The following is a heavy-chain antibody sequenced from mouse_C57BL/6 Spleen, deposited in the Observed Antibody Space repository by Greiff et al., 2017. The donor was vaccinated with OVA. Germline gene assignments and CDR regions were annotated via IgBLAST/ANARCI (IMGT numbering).Heavy chain of an antibody. CDR1: GYTFTDYY. J-gene: IGHJ2*01. D-gene: IGHD4-1*01. V-gene: IGHV1-26*01. CDR3: ARMKLGGPFDY. Sequence: EVQLQQSGPELVKPGASVKISCKASGYTFTDYYMNWVKQSHGKSLEWIGDINPNNGGTSYNQKFKGKATLTVDKSSSTAYMELRSLTSEDSAVYYCARMKLGGPFDYWGQGTTLTVSS. CDR2: INPNNGGT.